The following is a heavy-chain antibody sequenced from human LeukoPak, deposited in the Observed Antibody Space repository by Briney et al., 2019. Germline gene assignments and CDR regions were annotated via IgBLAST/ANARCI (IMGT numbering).Heavy chain of an antibody. CDR1: GFSLSTNGVG. Sequence: ESGPTLVKPTQTLTLTCTFSGFSLSTNGVGVGWIRQPPGKALEWLALIYWNDDKRYSPSLKSRLTITKDTSKNQVVLTMTNMDPVDTATYYCAHSGVLPWFGELLRNWFDPWGQGTLVTVSS. D-gene: IGHD3-10*01. V-gene: IGHV2-5*01. CDR2: IYWNDDK. J-gene: IGHJ5*02. CDR3: AHSGVLPWFGELLRNWFDP.